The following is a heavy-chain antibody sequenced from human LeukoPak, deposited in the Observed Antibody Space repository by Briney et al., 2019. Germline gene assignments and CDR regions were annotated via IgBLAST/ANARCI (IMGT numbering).Heavy chain of an antibody. D-gene: IGHD2-21*01. Sequence: GGSLRLSCVGSGFTFRSHAMSWVRQAPEKGLEFVSGIYGNGGTTYYADSVKGRFSISRDNSKNTLYLQMDSLRGEDTAVYYCAKDFRIGYSAHFDYWGQGALVTVSS. CDR2: IYGNGGTT. CDR1: GFTFRSHA. V-gene: IGHV3-23*01. CDR3: AKDFRIGYSAHFDY. J-gene: IGHJ4*02.